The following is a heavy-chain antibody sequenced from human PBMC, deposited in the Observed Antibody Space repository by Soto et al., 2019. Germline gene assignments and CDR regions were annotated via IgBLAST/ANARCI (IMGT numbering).Heavy chain of an antibody. D-gene: IGHD1-1*01. V-gene: IGHV5-51*01. Sequence: GESLKISCMTSGYKFSAYWIAWVRQRPGKGLEWMGIIYPGDFDTRYSPSFEGQVTISVDRSTNTAHLQWNSLEASDTAMYYCARRPQKAYDPIDYWGQGTLVTVSS. CDR3: ARRPQKAYDPIDY. CDR2: IYPGDFDT. CDR1: GYKFSAYW. J-gene: IGHJ4*02.